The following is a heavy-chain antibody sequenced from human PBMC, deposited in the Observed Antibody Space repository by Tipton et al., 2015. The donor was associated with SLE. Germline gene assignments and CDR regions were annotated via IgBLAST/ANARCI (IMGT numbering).Heavy chain of an antibody. D-gene: IGHD2-15*01. CDR3: ARGSCSGASCYFDY. V-gene: IGHV1-2*02. Sequence: QSGPEVKKPGASVKVSCKASGYTFTDYYMHWVRQAPGQGLEWMGWINPNNGGTNYEQKFQGRVTMTRDTSISTAYLDLSRLRSDDTAVYYCARGSCSGASCYFDYWGQGTLVTVSS. CDR2: INPNNGGT. J-gene: IGHJ4*02. CDR1: GYTFTDYY.